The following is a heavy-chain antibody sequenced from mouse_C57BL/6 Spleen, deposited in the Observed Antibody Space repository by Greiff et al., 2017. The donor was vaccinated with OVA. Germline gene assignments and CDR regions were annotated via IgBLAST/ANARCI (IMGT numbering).Heavy chain of an antibody. V-gene: IGHV1-26*01. CDR3: ARTAQAPRN. Sequence: VQLQQSGPELVKPGASVKISCKASGYTFTDYYMNWVKQSHGKSLEWIGDINPNNGGTSYNQKFKGKATLTVDKSSSTAYMELRSLTSEDSAVYYCARTAQAPRNWGQGTLVTVSA. CDR2: INPNNGGT. D-gene: IGHD3-2*02. J-gene: IGHJ3*01. CDR1: GYTFTDYY.